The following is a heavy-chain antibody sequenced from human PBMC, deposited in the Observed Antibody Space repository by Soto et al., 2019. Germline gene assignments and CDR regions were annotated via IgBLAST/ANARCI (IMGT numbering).Heavy chain of an antibody. D-gene: IGHD6-13*01. Sequence: GGSLRLSCAASGFTFSSYAVSWVRLAPGKGLEWVLGISGRGGSTYYADSVKVRFTISRDNSKNTLYLQMNSLRAEDTAVYYCAKDLGSSDYYYYGMDVWGQGTTVTV. CDR1: GFTFSSYA. CDR3: AKDLGSSDYYYYGMDV. J-gene: IGHJ6*02. V-gene: IGHV3-23*01. CDR2: ISGRGGST.